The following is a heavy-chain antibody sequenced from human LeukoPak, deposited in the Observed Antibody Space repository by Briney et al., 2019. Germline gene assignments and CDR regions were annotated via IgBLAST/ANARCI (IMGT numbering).Heavy chain of an antibody. CDR2: TCPDGTVT. CDR3: VRDFRSADY. J-gene: IGHJ4*02. CDR1: GFTFSTYC. V-gene: IGHV3-74*01. Sequence: GGSLRLSCAASGFTFSTYCMHWVRQAPGKGAMWVSRTCPDGTVTNYADSVKARFIISRDNARNTVYLQMNSLRVEDTAVYYCVRDFRSADYWGQGTLVTVSS.